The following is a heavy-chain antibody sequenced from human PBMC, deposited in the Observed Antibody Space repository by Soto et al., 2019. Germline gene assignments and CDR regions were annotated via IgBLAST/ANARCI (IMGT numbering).Heavy chain of an antibody. CDR2: IIPIFGTA. J-gene: IGHJ4*02. CDR3: ARERWLQPFDY. Sequence: RASVKVSCKASGGTFSSYAISWVRQAPGQGLEWMGGIIPIFGTANYAQKFQGRVTISADESTSTAYLELTSLKYGDTAIYYCARERWLQPFDYWGLGTLVTVSS. D-gene: IGHD5-12*01. CDR1: GGTFSSYA. V-gene: IGHV1-69*13.